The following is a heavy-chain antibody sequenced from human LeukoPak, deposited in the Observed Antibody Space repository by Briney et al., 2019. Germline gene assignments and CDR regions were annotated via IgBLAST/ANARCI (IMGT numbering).Heavy chain of an antibody. V-gene: IGHV4-4*08. CDR1: GGSISSYY. J-gene: IGHJ4*02. CDR2: IYSSGST. CDR3: ARLSTGYSSSWYLDY. D-gene: IGHD6-13*01. Sequence: SETLSLTCTVSGGSISSYYWSWIRQPPGKGLEWIGYIYSSGSTNHNLSLKSRVTISVDTSKNQFSLKLGSVTAADTAVYYCARLSTGYSSSWYLDYWGQGTLVTVSS.